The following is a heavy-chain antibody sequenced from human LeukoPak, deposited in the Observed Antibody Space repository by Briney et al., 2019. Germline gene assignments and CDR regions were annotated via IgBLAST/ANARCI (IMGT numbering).Heavy chain of an antibody. Sequence: PGGSLRLSCAASGFTFSSYSMNWVRQAPGKGLEWVSSNSSSSSYIYYADSVKGRFTISRDNAKNSLYLQMNSLRAEDTAVYYCARDRIPRRLIPGPPGYWGQGTLVTVSS. J-gene: IGHJ4*02. CDR3: ARDRIPRRLIPGPPGY. V-gene: IGHV3-21*01. CDR2: NSSSSSYI. CDR1: GFTFSSYS. D-gene: IGHD3-22*01.